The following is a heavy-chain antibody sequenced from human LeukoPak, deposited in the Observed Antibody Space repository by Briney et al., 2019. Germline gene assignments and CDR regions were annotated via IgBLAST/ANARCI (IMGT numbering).Heavy chain of an antibody. CDR1: GGSISSGGYS. Sequence: SETLSLTCAVSGGSISSGGYSWSWIRQPPGKGLEWIGYIYHSGSTYYNPSLKSRVTISVDRSKNQFSLKLSSVTAADTAVYYCARASMIVDYGMDVWGRGTTVTVSS. D-gene: IGHD3-22*01. V-gene: IGHV4-30-2*01. CDR3: ARASMIVDYGMDV. CDR2: IYHSGST. J-gene: IGHJ6*02.